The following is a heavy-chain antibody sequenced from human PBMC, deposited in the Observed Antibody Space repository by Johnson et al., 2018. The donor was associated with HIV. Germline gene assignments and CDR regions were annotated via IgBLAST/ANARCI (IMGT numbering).Heavy chain of an antibody. CDR2: IYTTGDT. D-gene: IGHD2-8*01. Sequence: VQLVESGGGVVQPGRSLRLSCAASGFIVSRYDMHWVRQPTGKGLEWVSEIYTTGDTYYPVSVKGRFTTSRENAKNSFYLQMNSLGAGDTAIYYCARRSMTSDGFDIWGQGTMVFVSS. CDR1: GFIVSRYD. J-gene: IGHJ3*02. V-gene: IGHV3-13*01. CDR3: ARRSMTSDGFDI.